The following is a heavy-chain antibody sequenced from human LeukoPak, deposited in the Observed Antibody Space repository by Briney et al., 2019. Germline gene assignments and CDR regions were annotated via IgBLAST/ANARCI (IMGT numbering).Heavy chain of an antibody. V-gene: IGHV1-69*13. CDR3: ARELDYGGYVYAFDI. D-gene: IGHD4-17*01. CDR2: IIPIFGTA. CDR1: GGTFSSYA. J-gene: IGHJ3*02. Sequence: ASVKVSCKASGGTFSSYAISWVRQAPGQGLEWMGGIIPIFGTANYAQKFQGRVTITADESTSTAYMELSSLRSEDTAVYYCARELDYGGYVYAFDIWGQGTMVTVSS.